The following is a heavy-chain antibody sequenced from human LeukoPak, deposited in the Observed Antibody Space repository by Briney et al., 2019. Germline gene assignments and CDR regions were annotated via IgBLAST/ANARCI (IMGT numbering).Heavy chain of an antibody. J-gene: IGHJ3*02. CDR2: ISYDGSNK. CDR1: GFTFSSYG. D-gene: IGHD3-16*01. Sequence: PGGSLRLSCAASGFTFSSYGMHWVRQAPGKGLEGVAVISYDGSNKYYADSVKGRFTISRDNSKNTLYLQMNSLRAEDTAVYYCAKERAQDAQEGLGAFDIWGQGTMVTVSS. CDR3: AKERAQDAQEGLGAFDI. V-gene: IGHV3-30*18.